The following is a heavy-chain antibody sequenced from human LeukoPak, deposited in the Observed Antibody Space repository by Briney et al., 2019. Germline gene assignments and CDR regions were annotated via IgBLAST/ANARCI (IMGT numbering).Heavy chain of an antibody. CDR1: GYTFTGYY. CDR3: ARVESKSEYYYDSSGYYYGGYYFDC. V-gene: IGHV1-2*02. J-gene: IGHJ4*02. D-gene: IGHD3-22*01. Sequence: ASVKVSCKASGYTFTGYYLHWVRQAPGQGLEWMGWINANSGGTGYAQKFQGRVTMTRDTSTSTVHVELSSLRSEDTAVYYCARVESKSEYYYDSSGYYYGGYYFDCWGQGTLVTVSS. CDR2: INANSGGT.